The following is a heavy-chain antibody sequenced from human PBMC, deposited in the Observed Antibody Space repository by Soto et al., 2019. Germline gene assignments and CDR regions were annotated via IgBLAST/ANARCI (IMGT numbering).Heavy chain of an antibody. V-gene: IGHV3-53*01. D-gene: IGHD3-3*02. CDR1: GFTISSNY. CDR3: ARGVKIPDISTYYFDY. J-gene: IGHJ4*02. Sequence: PGVFLRDSSAASGFTISSNYRSRVRKNPGKGLEWVSVIYSGGSTYYADSVKGRFTISRDNSKNTLYLQMNSLRAEDTAVYYCARGVKIPDISTYYFDYWGQGTLVTVSS. CDR2: IYSGGST.